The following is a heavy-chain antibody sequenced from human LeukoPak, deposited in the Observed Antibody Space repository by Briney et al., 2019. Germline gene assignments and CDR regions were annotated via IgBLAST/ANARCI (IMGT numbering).Heavy chain of an antibody. Sequence: ASVKVSCKASGYIFTSYYMYWVRQAPGQGLECMGIINPSGGSIRYAQKFQGRVTMTRDTSTSTVYMELSSLRSEDTAVYYCARGRNYYDSSVYYYEGDAFDIWGQGTMVTVSS. D-gene: IGHD3-22*01. CDR2: INPSGGSI. J-gene: IGHJ3*02. V-gene: IGHV1-46*01. CDR3: ARGRNYYDSSVYYYEGDAFDI. CDR1: GYIFTSYY.